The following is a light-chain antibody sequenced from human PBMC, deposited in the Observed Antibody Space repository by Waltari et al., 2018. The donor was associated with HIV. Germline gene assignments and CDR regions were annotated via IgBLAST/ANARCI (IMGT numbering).Light chain of an antibody. Sequence: QSALTQTASVSGSPGQSITISCTGPSSDVGCYAHVSWYQQHPGTAPKLVIYEVYNRPSGISHRFSGSKSGNTASLTISGLQAEDEADYFCSSYTSSNTLVFGGGTKVTVL. CDR3: SSYTSSNTLV. J-gene: IGLJ2*01. CDR2: EVY. V-gene: IGLV2-14*01. CDR1: SSDVGCYAH.